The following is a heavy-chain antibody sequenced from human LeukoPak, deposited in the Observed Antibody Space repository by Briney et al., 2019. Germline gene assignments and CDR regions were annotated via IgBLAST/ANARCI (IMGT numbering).Heavy chain of an antibody. J-gene: IGHJ4*02. D-gene: IGHD3-10*01. CDR2: ISSGGSTI. CDR3: ARDTYGSGNSYNAPLDY. Sequence: GGSLRLSCAASGFTFSSYWMHWVRQAPGKGLEWVSYISSGGSTIYYADSVKGRFTISRDNAKNSLYLQMNGLRAEDTAMYYCARDTYGSGNSYNAPLDYWGQGTLVTVSS. CDR1: GFTFSSYW. V-gene: IGHV3-48*01.